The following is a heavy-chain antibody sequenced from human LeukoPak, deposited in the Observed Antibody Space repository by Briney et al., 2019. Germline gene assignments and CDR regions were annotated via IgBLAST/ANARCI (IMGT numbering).Heavy chain of an antibody. CDR1: GGSFSGYY. Sequence: PSETLSLTCAVYGGSFSGYYWSWIRQPPGKGLEWIGEINHSGSTNYNPSLKSRVTISVDTSKNQFSLKLSSVTAADTAVYYCARIIFGVVITYFDYWGQGTLVTVSS. CDR2: INHSGST. CDR3: ARIIFGVVITYFDY. V-gene: IGHV4-34*01. J-gene: IGHJ4*02. D-gene: IGHD3-3*01.